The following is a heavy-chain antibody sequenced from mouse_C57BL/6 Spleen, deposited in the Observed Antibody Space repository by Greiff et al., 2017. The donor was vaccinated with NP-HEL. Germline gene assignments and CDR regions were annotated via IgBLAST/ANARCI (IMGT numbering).Heavy chain of an antibody. CDR1: GFSLTSYG. V-gene: IGHV2-2*01. CDR3: ARTGSLRYPFDY. J-gene: IGHJ2*01. D-gene: IGHD1-1*01. CDR2: IWSGGST. Sequence: QVHVKQSGPGLVQPSQSLSITCTVSGFSLTSYGVHWVRQSPGKGLEWLGVIWSGGSTDYNAAFITRLSTSKDNSKSQVVFKMNSLQAYDTAIYYCARTGSLRYPFDYWGQGTTLTVSS.